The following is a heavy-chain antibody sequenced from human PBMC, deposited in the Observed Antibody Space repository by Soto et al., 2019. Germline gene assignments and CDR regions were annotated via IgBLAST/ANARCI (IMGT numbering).Heavy chain of an antibody. D-gene: IGHD2-8*02. CDR1: GGSISSGGYS. CDR3: ARDKITGLFDY. J-gene: IGHJ4*02. Sequence: PSETLSLTCAVSGGSISSGGYSWSWIRQPPGKGLEWIGYIYHSGSTYYNPSLKSRVTISVDRSKNQFSLKLSSVTAADTAVYYCARDKITGLFDYWGQGTLVTVPQ. CDR2: IYHSGST. V-gene: IGHV4-30-2*01.